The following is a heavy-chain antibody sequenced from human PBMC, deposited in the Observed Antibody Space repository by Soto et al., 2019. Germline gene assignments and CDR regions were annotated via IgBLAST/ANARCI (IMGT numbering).Heavy chain of an antibody. D-gene: IGHD3-10*01. CDR2: INPTDSYA. CDR3: VRDRYSSSGWFDP. CDR1: GYSFTSYW. Sequence: GESLKISCRGSGYSFTSYWISWVRQMPGKGLEWMGRINPTDSYANYNPSFQGHVTFSVDRSINTAYLQWSRLKAPDTAVYYCVRDRYSSSGWFDPWGQGTPVTVSS. V-gene: IGHV5-10-1*01. J-gene: IGHJ5*02.